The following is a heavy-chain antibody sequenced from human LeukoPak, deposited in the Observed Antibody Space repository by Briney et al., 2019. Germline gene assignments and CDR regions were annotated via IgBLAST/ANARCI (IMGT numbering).Heavy chain of an antibody. Sequence: GGSLRLSCAASGFTFSSYAMNWVRQAPGKGLEWVGRIRSKANNYATVYAASVKGRFTISRDDSKNTAYLQMNSLKTEDTAVYYCTSGLSVRRSNNTPVDYWGQGTLVTVSS. CDR3: TSGLSVRRSNNTPVDY. CDR2: IRSKANNYAT. V-gene: IGHV3-73*01. J-gene: IGHJ4*02. CDR1: GFTFSSYA. D-gene: IGHD1-1*01.